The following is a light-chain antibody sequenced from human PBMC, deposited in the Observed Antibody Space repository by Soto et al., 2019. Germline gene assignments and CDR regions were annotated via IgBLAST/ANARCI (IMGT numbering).Light chain of an antibody. CDR3: QQYYSSLVT. CDR1: QSVLYSSNNKNY. J-gene: IGKJ4*01. CDR2: WAS. V-gene: IGKV4-1*01. Sequence: DIVMTQSPDSLAVSLGDRATINCKSSQSVLYSSNNKNYLAWYQQKPGQPPKLLIYWASTRESGVPDRFSGSGSGTDFTLTISSLQADDVAVYYCQQYYSSLVTFGGGTKVEIK.